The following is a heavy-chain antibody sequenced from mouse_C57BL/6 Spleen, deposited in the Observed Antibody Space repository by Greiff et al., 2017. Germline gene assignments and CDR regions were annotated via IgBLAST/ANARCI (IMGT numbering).Heavy chain of an antibody. CDR2: TNPGSGGT. V-gene: IGHV1-54*01. Sequence: LQESGAELVRPGTSVKVSCKASGYAFTNYLLEWVKQRPGQGLEWIGVTNPGSGGTNYNEKFKGKATLTANKSSSTAYMQLSRLSSEDSAVYFCARSGGKGAWFAYWGQGTLVTVSA. J-gene: IGHJ3*01. CDR1: GYAFTNYL. D-gene: IGHD1-3*01. CDR3: ARSGGKGAWFAY.